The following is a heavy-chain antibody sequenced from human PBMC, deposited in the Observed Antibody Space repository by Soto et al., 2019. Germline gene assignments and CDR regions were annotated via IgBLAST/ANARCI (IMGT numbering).Heavy chain of an antibody. V-gene: IGHV3-33*01. CDR2: IWYDGSNK. J-gene: IGHJ4*02. Sequence: QVQLVESGGGVVQPGRSLRLSCAASGFTFSSYGMHWVRQAPGKGLEWVAVIWYDGSNKYYADSVKGRFTISRDNSKNTLYLQMNSLRAEATAVYYCARELVGSTTPNGDYWGQGTLVTVSS. CDR3: ARELVGSTTPNGDY. CDR1: GFTFSSYG. D-gene: IGHD1-26*01.